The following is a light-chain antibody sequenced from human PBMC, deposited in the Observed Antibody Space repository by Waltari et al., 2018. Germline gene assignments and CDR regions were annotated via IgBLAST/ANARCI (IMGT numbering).Light chain of an antibody. J-gene: IGKJ2*01. Sequence: DIQMTQSPSSLSASVGDRVTITCQASQDINIYLNWYQQKPGKSPQLLINDASNLETGAPSRFSGSGSGTDFTFTISSLQPEDIATYYCQQYDSPPYTFGPGTKLEIK. CDR2: DAS. CDR1: QDINIY. CDR3: QQYDSPPYT. V-gene: IGKV1-33*01.